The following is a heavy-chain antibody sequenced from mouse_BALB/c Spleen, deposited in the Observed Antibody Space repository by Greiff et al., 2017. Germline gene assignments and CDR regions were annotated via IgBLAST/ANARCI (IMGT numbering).Heavy chain of an antibody. CDR1: GYTFTSYW. J-gene: IGHJ3*01. CDR2: IYPGNSDT. CDR3: TREGYDSYLLFAY. V-gene: IGHV1-5*01. D-gene: IGHD2-3*01. Sequence: VQLQQSGTVLARPGASVKMSCKASGYTFTSYWMHWVKQRPGQGLEWIGAIYPGNSDTSYNQKFKGKAKLTAVTSTSTAYMELSSLTNEDSAVYYCTREGYDSYLLFAYWGQGTLVTVSA.